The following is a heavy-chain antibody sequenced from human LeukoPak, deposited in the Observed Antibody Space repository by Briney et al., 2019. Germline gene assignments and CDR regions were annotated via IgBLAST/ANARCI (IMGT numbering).Heavy chain of an antibody. CDR3: ARVSCGGGTCYDSRGWFDP. CDR2: INHRGST. CDR1: GGAFSGYY. V-gene: IGHV4-34*01. D-gene: IGHD2-15*01. Sequence: SETLSLTCVVYGGAFSGYYWSWIRQPPGKGLEWIGEINHRGSTNYNPSLKSRVSISVDTSKNQFSLKLSSVTAADTAVYYCARVSCGGGTCYDSRGWFDPWGQGTLVTVSS. J-gene: IGHJ5*02.